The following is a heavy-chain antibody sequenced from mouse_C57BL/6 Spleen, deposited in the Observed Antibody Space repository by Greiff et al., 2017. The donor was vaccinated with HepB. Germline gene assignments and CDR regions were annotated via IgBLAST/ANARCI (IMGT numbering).Heavy chain of an antibody. CDR3: ARGGYYGSSAMDY. J-gene: IGHJ4*01. D-gene: IGHD1-1*01. V-gene: IGHV5-16*01. Sequence: EVNVVESEGGLVQPGSSMKLSCTASGFTFSDYYMAWVRQVPEKGLEWVANINYDGSSTYYLDSLKSRFIISRDNAKNILYLQMSSLKSEDTATYYCARGGYYGSSAMDYWGQGTSVTVSS. CDR2: INYDGSST. CDR1: GFTFSDYY.